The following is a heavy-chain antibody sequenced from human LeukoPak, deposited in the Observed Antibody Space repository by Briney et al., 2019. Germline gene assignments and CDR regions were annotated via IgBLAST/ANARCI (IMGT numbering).Heavy chain of an antibody. CDR3: ARDLFLTGYFWGGSAGSPSDYYGMDV. CDR2: ISSSSSYI. CDR1: GFTFSSYS. D-gene: IGHD3-9*01. V-gene: IGHV3-21*01. J-gene: IGHJ6*02. Sequence: GGSLRLSCAASGFTFSSYSVNWVRQAPGKGLEWVSSISSSSSYIYYADSVKGRFTISRDNAKNSLYLQMNSLRAEDTAVYYCARDLFLTGYFWGGSAGSPSDYYGMDVWGQGTTVTVSS.